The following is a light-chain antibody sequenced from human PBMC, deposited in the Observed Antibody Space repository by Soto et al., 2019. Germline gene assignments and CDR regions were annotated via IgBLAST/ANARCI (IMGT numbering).Light chain of an antibody. V-gene: IGKV1-17*01. CDR3: QHYNSYSEA. Sequence: IQMTQSPSSLSASVGDRVTISCRASQGIGNALGWYQQKPGKPPKVLIYGASNLQSGIPSRFSGSGSGTEFTLTISSLQSDDFATYYCQHYNSYSEAFGQGTKVDIK. J-gene: IGKJ1*01. CDR2: GAS. CDR1: QGIGNA.